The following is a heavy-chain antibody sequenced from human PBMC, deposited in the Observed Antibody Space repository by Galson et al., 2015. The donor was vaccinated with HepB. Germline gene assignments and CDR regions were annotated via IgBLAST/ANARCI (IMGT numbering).Heavy chain of an antibody. J-gene: IGHJ5*02. Sequence: SLRLSCAASGFTVSTSDVHWVRQAAGKGLERVSTINAAGDPYYAGSVKGRLTISRDNAINSVYLQMNSLTVGDTAVYYCARGVGNWIDPWGQGTLVTVSS. D-gene: IGHD2-15*01. CDR3: ARGVGNWIDP. V-gene: IGHV3-13*05. CDR1: GFTVSTSD. CDR2: INAAGDP.